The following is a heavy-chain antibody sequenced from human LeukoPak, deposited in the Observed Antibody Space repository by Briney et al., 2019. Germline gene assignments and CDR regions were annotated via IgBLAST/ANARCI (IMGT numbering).Heavy chain of an antibody. Sequence: SETLSLTCAVSGGSLSPHYWAWIRQPLGKGLEWIGEINNRGTTNYCPPLKGRVTISVDTSKNQFSLKLTSVTAADTAMYYCARVPLWWLTPFYYWGQGT. D-gene: IGHD5-12*01. CDR1: GGSLSPHY. CDR2: INNRGTT. V-gene: IGHV4-34*01. J-gene: IGHJ4*02. CDR3: ARVPLWWLTPFYY.